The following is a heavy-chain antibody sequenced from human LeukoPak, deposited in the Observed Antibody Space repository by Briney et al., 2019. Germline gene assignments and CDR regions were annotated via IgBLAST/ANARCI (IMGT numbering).Heavy chain of an antibody. CDR2: INPNSGDT. CDR3: ARDYASGSYQPLDY. D-gene: IGHD3-10*01. Sequence: ASVKVSCKASGYTFTDYYMHWLRQAPGQGLEWMGWINPNSGDTSYAQNFQGRVTMTRDTSITTAYMELSWLRSDDTAVYYCARDYASGSYQPLDYWGQGTLVTVSS. CDR1: GYTFTDYY. J-gene: IGHJ4*02. V-gene: IGHV1-2*02.